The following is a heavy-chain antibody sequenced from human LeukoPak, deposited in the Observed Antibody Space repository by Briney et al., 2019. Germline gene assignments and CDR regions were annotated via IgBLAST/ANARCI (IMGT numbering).Heavy chain of an antibody. Sequence: IGYISYSGSTYYNPSLKSRVTISVDTSKNQFSLKLSSVTAADTAVYYCAREGGSGSYYDYWGQGTLVTVSS. V-gene: IGHV4-31*02. J-gene: IGHJ4*02. CDR2: ISYSGST. CDR3: AREGGSGSYYDY. D-gene: IGHD1-26*01.